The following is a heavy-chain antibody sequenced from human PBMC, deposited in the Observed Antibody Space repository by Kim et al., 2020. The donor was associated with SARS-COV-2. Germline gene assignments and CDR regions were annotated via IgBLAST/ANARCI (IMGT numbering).Heavy chain of an antibody. CDR3: AKDPKEPHCP. J-gene: IGHJ5*02. Sequence: SPYDADHVKGRVTSTRDNTKNTLYLQMNSLRAEDTAVDYCAKDPKEPHCPWGQGTLVTVSS. D-gene: IGHD1-26*01. V-gene: IGHV3-23*01. CDR2: SP.